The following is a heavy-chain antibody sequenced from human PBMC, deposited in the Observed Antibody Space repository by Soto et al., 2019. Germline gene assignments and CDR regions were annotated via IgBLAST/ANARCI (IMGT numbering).Heavy chain of an antibody. CDR2: IYYSGST. D-gene: IGHD4-17*01. CDR3: ASSGLGGDYTCYYYGLDV. J-gene: IGHJ6*02. V-gene: IGHV4-39*01. CDR1: GGSISTSSYY. Sequence: PSETLSLAYTISGGSISTSSYYWGWIRQPPGKGLEWIGSIYYSGSTYYNPSLKSRVTISVDTSKNQFSLKLSSVTAADTAVYYCASSGLGGDYTCYYYGLDVWGQGTTVTVS.